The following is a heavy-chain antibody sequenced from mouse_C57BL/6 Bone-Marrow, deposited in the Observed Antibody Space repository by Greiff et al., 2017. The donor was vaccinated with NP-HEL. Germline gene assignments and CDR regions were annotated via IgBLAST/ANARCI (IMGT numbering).Heavy chain of an antibody. Sequence: QVTLKESGPGILQSSQTLSLTCSFSGFSLSTSGMGVSWLRQPSGKGLEWLAHIYWDDDKRYNPSLKSRLTISKDTSRNQVFLKITSVDTAATATYYCARIYDGYLYAMDYWGQGTSVTVSA. CDR2: IYWDDDK. D-gene: IGHD2-3*01. V-gene: IGHV8-12*01. CDR3: ARIYDGYLYAMDY. J-gene: IGHJ4*01. CDR1: GFSLSTSGMG.